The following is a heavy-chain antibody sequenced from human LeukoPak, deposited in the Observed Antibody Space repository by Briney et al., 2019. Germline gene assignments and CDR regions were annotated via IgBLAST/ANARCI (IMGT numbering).Heavy chain of an antibody. D-gene: IGHD6-13*01. Sequence: PGGSLRLSCAASGFTFSSYAMHWVRQAPGKGLEWVAVISYDGSNKYYADSVKGRFTISRDNSKNTLYLQMNSLRAEDTAVYYCARSDLAAAGTWGDYWGQGTLVTVSS. CDR2: ISYDGSNK. J-gene: IGHJ4*02. CDR3: ARSDLAAAGTWGDY. V-gene: IGHV3-30-3*01. CDR1: GFTFSSYA.